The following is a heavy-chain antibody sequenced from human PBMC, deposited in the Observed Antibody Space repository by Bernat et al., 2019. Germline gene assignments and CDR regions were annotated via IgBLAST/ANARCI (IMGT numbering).Heavy chain of an antibody. V-gene: IGHV4-59*01. Sequence: QVQLQESGPGLVKPSQTLSLTCTVSGGSISSYYWSWIRQPPGKGLGWIWFIYYSWSTNYNHSPKSRVTISVYTSKNQFSLKLSSVTAADTAVYYFARGEGGVYADDIWGQGTMVTVSS. D-gene: IGHD2-8*01. J-gene: IGHJ3*02. CDR2: IYYSWST. CDR1: GGSISSYY. CDR3: ARGEGGVYADDI.